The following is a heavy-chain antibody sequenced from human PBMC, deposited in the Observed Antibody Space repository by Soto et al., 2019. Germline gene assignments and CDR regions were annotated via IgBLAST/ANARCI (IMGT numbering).Heavy chain of an antibody. V-gene: IGHV1-69*13. CDR1: GGTFSSYA. CDR3: ARAILGVVIPFDY. Sequence: SVKVSCKASGGTFSSYAISWVRQAPGQGLEWMGGIIPIFGTANYAQKFQGRVTITADESTSTAYMELSSLRSEDTAVYYCARAILGVVIPFDYCGQGPLVTVYS. CDR2: IIPIFGTA. D-gene: IGHD3-3*01. J-gene: IGHJ4*02.